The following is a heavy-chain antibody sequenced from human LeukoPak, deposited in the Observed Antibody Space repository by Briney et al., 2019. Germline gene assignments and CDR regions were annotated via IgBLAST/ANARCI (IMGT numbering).Heavy chain of an antibody. D-gene: IGHD6-19*01. V-gene: IGHV3-30-3*01. J-gene: IGHJ4*02. CDR1: GITFSNYA. CDR2: ISYDGSNN. CDR3: ARLDTAVAGTFFDY. Sequence: GGSLRLSCAASGITFSNYAIHWVRQAPGKGLEWIILISYDGSNNYYADSVKGRFTISRDNSKNTVYLQMNSLRADDTAVYYCARLDTAVAGTFFDYWGQGTLVTVSS.